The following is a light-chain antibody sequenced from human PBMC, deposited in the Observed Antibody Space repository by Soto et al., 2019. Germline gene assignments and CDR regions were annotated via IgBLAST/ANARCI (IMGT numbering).Light chain of an antibody. Sequence: EIVLTQSPGTLSLSPGERATLSCRASQSVSSSYLAWYQQKPGQAPRLLMYGASNRATGIPDRFSGSGSGTDFTLTISNLEPEDFEVYYCQQYGGSPPLTFGGGTKVEIK. CDR3: QQYGGSPPLT. V-gene: IGKV3-20*01. CDR2: GAS. CDR1: QSVSSSY. J-gene: IGKJ4*01.